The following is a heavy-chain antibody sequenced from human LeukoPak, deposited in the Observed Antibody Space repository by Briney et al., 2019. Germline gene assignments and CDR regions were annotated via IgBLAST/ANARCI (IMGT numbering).Heavy chain of an antibody. Sequence: PGGSLRLSCAASGFTFSSYSMNWVRQAPGKGLEWVSSISSSSSYIYYADSVKGRFTISRDNAKNSLYLQMNSLRAEDTAVYYCAREGGANMIVEAWGQGTLVTVSS. CDR2: ISSSSSYI. CDR3: AREGGANMIVEA. J-gene: IGHJ4*02. D-gene: IGHD1-26*01. CDR1: GFTFSSYS. V-gene: IGHV3-21*01.